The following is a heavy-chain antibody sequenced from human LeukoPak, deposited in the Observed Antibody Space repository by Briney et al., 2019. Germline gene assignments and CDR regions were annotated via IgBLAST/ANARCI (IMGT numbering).Heavy chain of an antibody. CDR3: ARGKDYYGSGGHFDY. CDR1: GFTFSSYA. D-gene: IGHD3-10*01. CDR2: ISYDGSNK. J-gene: IGHJ4*02. Sequence: PGGSLRLSCAASGFTFSSYAMHWVRHAPGKGLEWVAVISYDGSNKYYADSVKGRFTISRDNSKNTLYLQMNSLRAEDTAVYYCARGKDYYGSGGHFDYWGQGTLVTVSS. V-gene: IGHV3-30*04.